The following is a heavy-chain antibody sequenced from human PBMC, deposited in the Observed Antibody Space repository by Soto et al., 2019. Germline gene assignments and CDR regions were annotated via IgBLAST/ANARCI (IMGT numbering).Heavy chain of an antibody. CDR3: ARPRPGHYYDSSGYFDY. V-gene: IGHV1-69*13. J-gene: IGHJ4*02. D-gene: IGHD3-22*01. CDR1: GGTFSSYA. Sequence: ASVKVSCNASGGTFSSYAISWVRQAPGQGLQWMGGLIPIFGTTNYAQKFQGRVTMTADESISTAYMELSSLRSDDTAVYYCARPRPGHYYDSSGYFDYWGQGTLVTVSS. CDR2: LIPIFGTT.